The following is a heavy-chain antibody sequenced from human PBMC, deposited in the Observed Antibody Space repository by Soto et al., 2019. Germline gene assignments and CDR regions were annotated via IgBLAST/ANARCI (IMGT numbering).Heavy chain of an antibody. Sequence: GGSLRLSCAASGFTFSSYAMHWVRQAPGKGLEWVAVISYDGSNKYYADSVKGRFTISRDNSKNTLYLQMNSLRAEDTAVYYCARDLGYSYGNGLDYWGQGTLVTVSS. CDR3: ARDLGYSYGNGLDY. J-gene: IGHJ4*02. CDR2: ISYDGSNK. CDR1: GFTFSSYA. D-gene: IGHD5-18*01. V-gene: IGHV3-30-3*01.